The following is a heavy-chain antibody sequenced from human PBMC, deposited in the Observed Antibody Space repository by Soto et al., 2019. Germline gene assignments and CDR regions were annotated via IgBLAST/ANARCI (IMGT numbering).Heavy chain of an antibody. CDR3: AKDRGYYDFWSGYSFFDY. CDR2: ISYDGSNK. D-gene: IGHD3-3*01. Sequence: GGSLRLSCAASGFTFSSYGMHWVRQAPGKGLEWVAVISYDGSNKYYADSVKGRFTISRDNSKNTLYLQMNSLRAEDTAGYYCAKDRGYYDFWSGYSFFDYWGQGTLVTVSS. V-gene: IGHV3-30*18. J-gene: IGHJ4*02. CDR1: GFTFSSYG.